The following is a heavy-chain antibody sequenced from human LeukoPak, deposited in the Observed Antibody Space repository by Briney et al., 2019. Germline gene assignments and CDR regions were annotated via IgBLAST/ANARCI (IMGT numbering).Heavy chain of an antibody. D-gene: IGHD2-2*01. CDR3: ARGGDCSSTSCFPYDAFDI. CDR1: GFTFSNYP. Sequence: GGSLRLSCEASGFTFSNYPMSWVRQAPGKGLESVSAISGSGGDTYYADSVKGRFTISRDNSKNTVYLQMNSLRGEDTAVYYCARGGDCSSTSCFPYDAFDIWGQGTMVTVSS. J-gene: IGHJ3*02. V-gene: IGHV3-23*01. CDR2: ISGSGGDT.